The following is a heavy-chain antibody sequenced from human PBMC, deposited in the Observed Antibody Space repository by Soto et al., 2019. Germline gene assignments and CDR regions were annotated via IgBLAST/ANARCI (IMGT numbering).Heavy chain of an antibody. CDR2: INAGNGNT. J-gene: IGHJ4*02. V-gene: IGHV1-3*05. CDR1: GYTFTSYA. D-gene: IGHD1-20*01. CDR3: ARGITLPTPLDY. Sequence: QVQLVQSGAEEKKPGASVNVSCRASGYTFTSYAMHWVRQAPGQRLEWMGWINAGNGNTKYSQKFQGRVTITRDTSASTAYMELSSLRSEDTAVYYCARGITLPTPLDYWGQGTLVTVSS.